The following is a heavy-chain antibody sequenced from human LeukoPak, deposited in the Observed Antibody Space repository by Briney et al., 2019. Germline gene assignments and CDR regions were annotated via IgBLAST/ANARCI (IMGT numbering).Heavy chain of an antibody. CDR3: AREGTWDFDY. Sequence: PGGSLRLSCAASGFTFSTYWMSWVRQAPGKGLEWVANINQDGNEEYYVGSVKGRFTISRDNAKNSLYLQMNSLRVEDTAVYYCAREGTWDFDYWGQGTLVTVSS. D-gene: IGHD3-16*01. J-gene: IGHJ4*02. V-gene: IGHV3-7*04. CDR1: GFTFSTYW. CDR2: INQDGNEE.